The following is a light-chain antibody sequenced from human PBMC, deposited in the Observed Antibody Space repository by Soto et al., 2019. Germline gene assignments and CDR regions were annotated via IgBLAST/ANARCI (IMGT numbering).Light chain of an antibody. J-gene: IGKJ2*01. V-gene: IGKV3-15*01. CDR2: GAS. CDR1: QRVSTN. CDR3: QQYSDWPPTYT. Sequence: EIVMTQSPATLSVSPGERATLSCRASQRVSTNLAWYQQKPGQAPRLLSYGASTRATGIPGRVSGSGAETEVTLTISNLQSEDVAVYYCQQYSDWPPTYTFGQGTKLETK.